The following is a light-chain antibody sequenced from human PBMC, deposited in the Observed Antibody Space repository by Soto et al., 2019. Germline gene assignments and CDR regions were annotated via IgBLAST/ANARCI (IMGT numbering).Light chain of an antibody. CDR3: QQYHDWPPLT. CDR1: QSISSN. Sequence: EIVMTQSPATLSVSPGQRVTLSCRASQSISSNLAWYQQKPGQPPRLLFYSASARATGTSARFSASGSGTEFSLTISSLQSEDVAIYYCQQYHDWPPLTFGGGTKIXIK. V-gene: IGKV3-15*01. CDR2: SAS. J-gene: IGKJ4*01.